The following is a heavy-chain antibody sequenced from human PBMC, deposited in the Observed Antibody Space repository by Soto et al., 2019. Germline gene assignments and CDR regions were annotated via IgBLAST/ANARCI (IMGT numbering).Heavy chain of an antibody. D-gene: IGHD3-3*01. J-gene: IGHJ4*02. V-gene: IGHV1-2*02. CDR2: INPNSGGT. Sequence: QVQLVQSGAEVKKPGASVKVSCKASGYTFTGYYMHWVRQAPGQGLEWMGWINPNSGGTNYAQKFQGSVTMTRDTSISTAYMELSRLRYDDTAVYYCARDDFWSGYYQLGDQWGQGTLVSVSS. CDR1: GYTFTGYY. CDR3: ARDDFWSGYYQLGDQ.